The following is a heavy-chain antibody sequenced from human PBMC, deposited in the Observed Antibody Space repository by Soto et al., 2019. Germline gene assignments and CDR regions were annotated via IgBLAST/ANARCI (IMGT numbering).Heavy chain of an antibody. CDR1: GFTFSSYG. V-gene: IGHV3-30*18. D-gene: IGHD3-22*01. Sequence: GGSLRLSCAASGFTFSSYGMHWVRQAPGKGLEWVAVISYDGSNKNYADSVKGRFTISRDNSKYTLYLQMNSLRAEDTAVYYCAKNYYDSSGYYWVDYWGHGTLVTISS. CDR3: AKNYYDSSGYYWVDY. CDR2: ISYDGSNK. J-gene: IGHJ4*01.